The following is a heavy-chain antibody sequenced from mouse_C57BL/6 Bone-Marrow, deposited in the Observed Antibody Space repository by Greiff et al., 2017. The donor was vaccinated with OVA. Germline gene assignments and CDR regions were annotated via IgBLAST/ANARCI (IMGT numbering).Heavy chain of an antibody. CDR2: IDPENGDT. D-gene: IGHD2-4*01. CDR1: GFNIKDDY. Sequence: EVQLQQSGAELVRPGASVKLSCTASGFNIKDDYMHWVKQRPEQGLEWIGWIDPENGDTEYASKFQGKATITADTSSNTAYLQLSSLTSEDTAVYYCTTIYYDYGRFAYWGQGTLVTVSA. CDR3: TTIYYDYGRFAY. J-gene: IGHJ3*01. V-gene: IGHV14-4*01.